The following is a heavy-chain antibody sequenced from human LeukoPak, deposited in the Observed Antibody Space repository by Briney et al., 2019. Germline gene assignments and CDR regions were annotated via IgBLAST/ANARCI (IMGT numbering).Heavy chain of an antibody. CDR1: GFTFSASG. V-gene: IGHV3-30*18. D-gene: IGHD3-10*01. CDR3: AKETRRGTINDGFDI. CDR2: IAYDGRND. Sequence: GRSLRLSCEASGFTFSASGMHWVRQAPGKGLEWVAVIAYDGRNDYYADSVKGRFTISRDNSKSTLYLQMNGLRAEDTAIYYCAKETRRGTINDGFDIWGQGTMVTVSS. J-gene: IGHJ3*02.